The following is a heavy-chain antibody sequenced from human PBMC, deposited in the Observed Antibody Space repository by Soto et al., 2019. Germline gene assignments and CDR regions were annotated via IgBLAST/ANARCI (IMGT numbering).Heavy chain of an antibody. J-gene: IGHJ4*01. CDR3: AKEGGLSGSYYISSSYYFDY. Sequence: QVQLVESGGGVVQPGRSLRLSCVASGFTFSSYGMHWVRQAPGKGLEWVAIISYYGSNTYYADSVKGRFTISRDNSKNTLYLQMNSLRSEDTSVYYCAKEGGLSGSYYISSSYYFDYWGHGTLVTVSS. CDR1: GFTFSSYG. D-gene: IGHD1-26*01. CDR2: ISYYGSNT. V-gene: IGHV3-30*18.